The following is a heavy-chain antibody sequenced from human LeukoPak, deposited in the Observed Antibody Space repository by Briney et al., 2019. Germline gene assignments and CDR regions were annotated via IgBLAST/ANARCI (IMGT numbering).Heavy chain of an antibody. CDR2: IYHSGST. J-gene: IGHJ4*02. D-gene: IGHD2-2*02. CDR1: GGSISNTNW. CDR3: ARGPRVVPAAISRFTNFDY. Sequence: SGTLSLTCGVSGGSISNTNWWTWVRQPPGKGLEWIGEIYHSGSTNYNPSLKSRVTISVDTSKNQFSLKLSSVTAADTAVYYCARGPRVVPAAISRFTNFDYWGQGTLVTVSS. V-gene: IGHV4-4*02.